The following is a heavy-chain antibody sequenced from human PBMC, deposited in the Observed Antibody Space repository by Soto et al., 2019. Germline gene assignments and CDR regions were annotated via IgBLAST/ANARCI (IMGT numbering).Heavy chain of an antibody. CDR1: GFTFSSYG. CDR3: ARERRLVHTAYGMDV. V-gene: IGHV3-33*01. Sequence: QVQLVESGGGVVQPGRSLRLSCAASGFTFSSYGMHWVRQAPGKGLEWVAVIWYDGSNKYYADSVKGRFTISRDNSKNTLYLQMNSLRAEDTAVYYCARERRLVHTAYGMDVWGQGTTVTVSS. CDR2: IWYDGSNK. J-gene: IGHJ6*02. D-gene: IGHD6-19*01.